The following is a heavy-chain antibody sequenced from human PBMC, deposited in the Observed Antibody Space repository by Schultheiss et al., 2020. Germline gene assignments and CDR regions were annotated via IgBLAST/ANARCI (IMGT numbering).Heavy chain of an antibody. V-gene: IGHV3-21*04. CDR1: GFTFSSYW. CDR3: ARGAARAWVAV. Sequence: GGSLRLSCAASGFTFSSYWMHWVRQAPGKGLVWVSAISGSGGSTYYADSVKGRFTISRDNAKNSLYLQMNSLRAEDTAVYYCARGAARAWVAVWGQGTLVTVSS. D-gene: IGHD6-6*01. J-gene: IGHJ4*02. CDR2: ISGSGGST.